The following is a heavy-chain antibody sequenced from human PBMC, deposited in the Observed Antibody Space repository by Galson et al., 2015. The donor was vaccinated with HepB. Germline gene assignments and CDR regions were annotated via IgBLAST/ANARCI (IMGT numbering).Heavy chain of an antibody. CDR2: INAGNGNT. Sequence: SVTVSCKASGSTFTSYAMHWVRQAPGQRLEWMGWINAGNGNTKYSQKFQGRVTITRDTSASTAYMELSSLRSEDTAVYYCARDSGYSSSWYDYWGQGTLVTVSS. CDR3: ARDSGYSSSWYDY. CDR1: GSTFTSYA. D-gene: IGHD6-13*01. V-gene: IGHV1-3*01. J-gene: IGHJ4*02.